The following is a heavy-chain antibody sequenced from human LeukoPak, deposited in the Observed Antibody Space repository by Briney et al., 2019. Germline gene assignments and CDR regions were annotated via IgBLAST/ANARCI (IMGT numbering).Heavy chain of an antibody. CDR3: ARAFDY. CDR2: ISSSSNTM. CDR1: GFXFSSYE. V-gene: IGHV3-48*03. Sequence: PGGSLRLSCAASGFXFSSYEMNWVRQAPGKGLEWVSYISSSSNTMYYADSVKGRFTISRDNAKNSLYLQMNSLRDEDTAVYYRARAFDYWGQGTLVAVSS. J-gene: IGHJ4*02.